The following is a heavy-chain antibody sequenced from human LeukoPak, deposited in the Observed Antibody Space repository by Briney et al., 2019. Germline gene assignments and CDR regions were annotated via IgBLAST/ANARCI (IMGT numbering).Heavy chain of an antibody. CDR2: IKQVGSEK. J-gene: IGHJ4*02. D-gene: IGHD6-13*01. CDR1: GFTFSSYW. V-gene: IGHV3-7*01. CDR3: ARVGAAAGPLRGYFDY. Sequence: GGSLRLSCAASGFTFSSYWMSWFRQAPGKGLEWVANIKQVGSEKYYVDSVKGRFTISRDNAKNSLYLQMNSLRAEDTAVYYCARVGAAAGPLRGYFDYWGQGTLVTVSS.